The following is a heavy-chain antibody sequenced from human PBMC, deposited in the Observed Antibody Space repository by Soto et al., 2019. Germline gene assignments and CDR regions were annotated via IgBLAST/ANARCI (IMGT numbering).Heavy chain of an antibody. CDR3: ARVPGFDSNFGY. Sequence: ASVKVSCKAAGYGFTSYGISWVLQAPGQRLEWMGWISAYNGNTNYAQKLQGRVTMTTDTSTSTAYMELRSLRSDDTAVYYCARVPGFDSNFGYWGQGTLVTVSS. CDR2: ISAYNGNT. D-gene: IGHD3-9*01. CDR1: GYGFTSYG. V-gene: IGHV1-18*01. J-gene: IGHJ4*02.